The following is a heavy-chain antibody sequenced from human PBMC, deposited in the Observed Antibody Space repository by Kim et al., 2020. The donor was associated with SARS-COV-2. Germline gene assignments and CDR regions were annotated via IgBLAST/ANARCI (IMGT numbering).Heavy chain of an antibody. D-gene: IGHD3-9*01. V-gene: IGHV4-59*13. CDR1: GGSISSYY. Sequence: SETLSLTCTVSGGSISSYYWSWIRQPPGKGLEWIGYIYYSGSTNYNPSLKSRVTISVDTSKNQFSLKLSSVTAADTAVYYCARVGTGGFDWLRPKERYFDYWGQGTLVTVSS. CDR3: ARVGTGGFDWLRPKERYFDY. J-gene: IGHJ4*02. CDR2: IYYSGST.